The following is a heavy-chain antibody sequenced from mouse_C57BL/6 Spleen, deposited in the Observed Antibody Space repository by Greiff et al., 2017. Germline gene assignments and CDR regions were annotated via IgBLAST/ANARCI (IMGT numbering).Heavy chain of an antibody. CDR3: ARTFYGNYFDY. V-gene: IGHV2-9-1*01. D-gene: IGHD2-1*01. J-gene: IGHJ2*01. CDR2: IWTGGGT. Sequence: QVQLKQSGPGLVAPSQSLSITCTVSGFSLTSYAISWVRQPPGKGLEWLGVIWTGGGTHYNSALKSRLSISKDNSKSQVFLKMNSLQTDDTARYYCARTFYGNYFDYWGQGTTLTVSS. CDR1: GFSLTSYA.